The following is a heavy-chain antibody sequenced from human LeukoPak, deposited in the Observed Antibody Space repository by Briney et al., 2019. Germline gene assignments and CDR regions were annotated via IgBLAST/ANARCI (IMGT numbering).Heavy chain of an antibody. V-gene: IGHV4-30-4*08. D-gene: IGHD1-26*01. CDR3: ASSVGATAVGYFDY. CDR1: GGSISSGDYY. CDR2: IYYSGST. Sequence: SETLSLTXTVSGGSISSGDYYRSWISQPPGKGLQWIGYIYYSGSTYYNPSLKSRVTISVDTSKNQFSLKLSSVTAADTAVYYCASSVGATAVGYFDYWGQGTLVTVSS. J-gene: IGHJ4*02.